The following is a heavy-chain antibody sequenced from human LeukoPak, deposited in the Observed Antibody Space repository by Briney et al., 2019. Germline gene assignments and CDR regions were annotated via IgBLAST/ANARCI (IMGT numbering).Heavy chain of an antibody. D-gene: IGHD6-13*01. CDR1: GFTFSSYS. CDR2: ISSSSSYI. J-gene: IGHJ4*02. Sequence: GGSLRLSCAASGFTFSSYSMNWVRQAPGKGLEWVSSISSSSSYIYYADSVKGRFTISRDNAKNSLYLQMNSLRAEDTAVYYCARGLYSSSFPVGGAAYWGQGTLVTVSS. V-gene: IGHV3-21*01. CDR3: ARGLYSSSFPVGGAAY.